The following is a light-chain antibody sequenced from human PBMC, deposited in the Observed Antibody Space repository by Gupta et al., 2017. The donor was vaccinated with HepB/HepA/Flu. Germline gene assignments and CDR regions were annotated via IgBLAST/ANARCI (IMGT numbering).Light chain of an antibody. Sequence: SYALTQPPSVSVSPGQTASIPCSGDQLGDKYACWYQQKPGQSPVLVIYQDSKRPAGIPERFYGSNSGNTATLTISGTQARDEADYYCQAWDSSTAVVGGGTKLTVL. CDR1: QLGDKY. CDR2: QDS. CDR3: QAWDSSTAV. J-gene: IGLJ2*01. V-gene: IGLV3-1*01.